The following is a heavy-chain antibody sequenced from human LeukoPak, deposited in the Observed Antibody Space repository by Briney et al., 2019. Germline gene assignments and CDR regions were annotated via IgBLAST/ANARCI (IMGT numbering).Heavy chain of an antibody. V-gene: IGHV3-7*01. Sequence: GGSLRLSCAASGFTFSSYWMSWVRQAPGKGLEWVANIKQDGSEKYYVDSVKGRFTISRDNAKNSLYLQMNSLRAEDTAVYYCARVVVPAAIACYYYYGMDVWGQGTTVTVSS. D-gene: IGHD2-2*01. CDR3: ARVVVPAAIACYYYYGMDV. J-gene: IGHJ6*02. CDR2: IKQDGSEK. CDR1: GFTFSSYW.